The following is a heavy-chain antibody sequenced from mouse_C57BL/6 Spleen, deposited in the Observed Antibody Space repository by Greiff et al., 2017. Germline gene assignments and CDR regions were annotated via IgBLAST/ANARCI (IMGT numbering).Heavy chain of an antibody. CDR3: EREGYDAFAD. CDR2: IFPGSGST. V-gene: IGHV1-75*01. J-gene: IGHJ3*01. D-gene: IGHD2-2*01. CDR1: GYTFTDYY. Sequence: VQRVEPGPELVKPGASVKISCKASGYTFTDYYINWVKQRPGQGLEWIGWIFPGSGSTYYNEKFKGKATFTVDKSSSTAYMLLSSLTSEDSAVYVREREGYDAFADWGQGTLVTVSA.